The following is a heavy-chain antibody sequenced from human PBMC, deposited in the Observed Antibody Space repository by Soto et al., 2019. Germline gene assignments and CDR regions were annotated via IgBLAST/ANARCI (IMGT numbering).Heavy chain of an antibody. CDR1: GYYSSSYW. D-gene: IGHD5-12*01. J-gene: IGHJ3*01. V-gene: IGHV5-51*01. Sequence: LGESRKISCRGSGYYSSSYWIAWVRQMSGKGLEWLGSVYVSDSETKYSPSFQGQVTISADKYTNTAYLYWSSLKASDTAMYYCARRGTLSGRDAFDVWGAGIMVTVS. CDR2: VYVSDSET. CDR3: ARRGTLSGRDAFDV.